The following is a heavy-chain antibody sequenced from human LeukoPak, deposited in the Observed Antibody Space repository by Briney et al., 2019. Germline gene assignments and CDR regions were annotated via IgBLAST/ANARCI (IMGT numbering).Heavy chain of an antibody. CDR1: GGTFSSYA. V-gene: IGHV1-69*05. Sequence: GASVKVSCKASGGTFSSYAISWVRQAPGQGLEWMGGIIPIFGTANYAQKFQGRVTITTDESTSTAYMELSSLRSEDTAVYYCASKYSSSWYDDYYYYMDVWGKGTTVTVSS. D-gene: IGHD6-13*01. CDR3: ASKYSSSWYDDYYYYMDV. J-gene: IGHJ6*03. CDR2: IIPIFGTA.